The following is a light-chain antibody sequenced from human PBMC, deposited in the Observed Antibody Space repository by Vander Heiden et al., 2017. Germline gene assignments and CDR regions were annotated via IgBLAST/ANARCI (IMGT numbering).Light chain of an antibody. CDR2: KAS. J-gene: IGKJ1*01. Sequence: DIQMMQSPSTLSASVGDTVTITCRAGQSVGFWLAWYQQKPGKAPNLLIYKASSLESGVPSRFSGKGSGTEFTLTISSLQPDDFATYYCQKYNSYPWTFGPGTKLEI. CDR3: QKYNSYPWT. V-gene: IGKV1-5*03. CDR1: QSVGFW.